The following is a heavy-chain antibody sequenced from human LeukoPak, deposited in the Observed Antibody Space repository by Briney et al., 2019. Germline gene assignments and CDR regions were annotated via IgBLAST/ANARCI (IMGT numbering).Heavy chain of an antibody. Sequence: PSETLSLTCTVSGGSISSSSYYRSWIRQPPGKGLEWIGYIYYSGSTNYNPSLKSRVTISVDTSKNQFSLKLSSVTAADTAVYYCARNYGSGSDNPGDFDYWGQGTLVTVSS. V-gene: IGHV4-61*01. D-gene: IGHD3-10*01. CDR2: IYYSGST. J-gene: IGHJ4*02. CDR3: ARNYGSGSDNPGDFDY. CDR1: GGSISSSSYY.